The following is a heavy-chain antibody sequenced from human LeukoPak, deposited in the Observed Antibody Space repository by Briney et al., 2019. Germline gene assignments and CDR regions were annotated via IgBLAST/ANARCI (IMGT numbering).Heavy chain of an antibody. CDR2: IKQDGSEK. D-gene: IGHD3-22*01. CDR3: ARDKGDYDTSGSLFVL. J-gene: IGHJ4*02. V-gene: IGHV3-7*03. CDR1: GFTFSRYW. Sequence: HPGGALRLSCAASGFTFSRYWMSWVRQVPRKGLEWVANIKQDGSEKYYVDSVKGRFTISRDNAKNSLYLQMNSLRAEDTAVYYCARDKGDYDTSGSLFVLGGQGTLVTVSS.